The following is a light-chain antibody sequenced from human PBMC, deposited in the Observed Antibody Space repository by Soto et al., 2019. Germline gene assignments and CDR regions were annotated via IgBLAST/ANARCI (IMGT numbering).Light chain of an antibody. CDR2: AAS. CDR3: QQSYITPT. Sequence: DIQMTQSPSSLSASVGDRVTITCRASQGIRNDLGWYQQKPGKAPKCLIYAASSLQSGVPSRFSGSGSGTDFTLTISSLQREDFATYICQQSYITPTFGQGTKVDIK. V-gene: IGKV1-39*01. CDR1: QGIRND. J-gene: IGKJ1*01.